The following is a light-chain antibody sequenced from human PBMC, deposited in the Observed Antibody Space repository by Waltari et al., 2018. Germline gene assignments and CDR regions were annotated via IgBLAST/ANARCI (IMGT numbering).Light chain of an antibody. V-gene: IGKV1-27*01. Sequence: DIQMTPSPSSLSASVGDTVTLTCRASQVISNYLAWYQQKPGKVPKLLSFGASRLQPGVPSRFMGRGSGTHFTLTITTLQPEDVATYYCQKYNSALFTFGPGPKVHI. CDR2: GAS. CDR3: QKYNSALFT. J-gene: IGKJ3*01. CDR1: QVISNY.